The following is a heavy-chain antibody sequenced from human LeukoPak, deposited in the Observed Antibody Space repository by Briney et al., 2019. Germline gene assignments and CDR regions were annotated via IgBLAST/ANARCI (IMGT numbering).Heavy chain of an antibody. Sequence: PGGSLRLSCAASGFTFSSYWMNWVRQAPGKGLEWVANIKPDGSDQYYVDSVKGRFTISRDNAENSLYLQMNSLRAEDTAVYYCARENFQYWAQGTLVTVSS. CDR2: IKPDGSDQ. V-gene: IGHV3-7*04. CDR3: ARENFQY. J-gene: IGHJ4*02. CDR1: GFTFSSYW.